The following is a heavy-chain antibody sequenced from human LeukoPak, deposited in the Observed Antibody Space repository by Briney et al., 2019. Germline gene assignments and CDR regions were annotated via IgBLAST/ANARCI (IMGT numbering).Heavy chain of an antibody. Sequence: GGSLRLSCAGSGFTFSSYAMHWVRQAPGKGLEWVALISFDGSNKYYADSVKGRFTISRDNSKNTLYLQMNSPRAGDTAVYYCARDRGNYYDSSGYSWTFDYWGQGTLVTVSS. CDR3: ARDRGNYYDSSGYSWTFDY. J-gene: IGHJ4*02. D-gene: IGHD3-22*01. CDR2: ISFDGSNK. V-gene: IGHV3-30*04. CDR1: GFTFSSYA.